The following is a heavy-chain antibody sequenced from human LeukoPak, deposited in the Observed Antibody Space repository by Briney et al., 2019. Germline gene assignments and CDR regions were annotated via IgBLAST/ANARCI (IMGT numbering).Heavy chain of an antibody. Sequence: PSETLSLTCAVSGYSISSGYYWGWIRQPPGKGLEWIGSIYHSGSTYYNPSLKSRVTISVDTSKNQFPLKLSSVPAADTAVYYCARRGSGDYWGQGTLVTVTS. CDR2: IYHSGST. CDR1: GYSISSGYY. J-gene: IGHJ4*02. CDR3: ARRGSGDY. D-gene: IGHD3-10*01. V-gene: IGHV4-38-2*01.